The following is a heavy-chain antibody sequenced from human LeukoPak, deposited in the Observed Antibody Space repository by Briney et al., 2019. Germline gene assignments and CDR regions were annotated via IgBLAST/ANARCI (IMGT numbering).Heavy chain of an antibody. CDR2: INPDGSTT. CDR3: AKGRTHYYGSGSYYGDY. Sequence: GGSLRLSCAASGFTFSSYWMHWVRQAPEKGLVWVSRINPDGSTTTYADSVEGRFTISRDNSKNTLFLQMNSLRAEDTAIYFCAKGRTHYYGSGSYYGDYWGQGTLVTVSS. V-gene: IGHV3-74*01. J-gene: IGHJ4*02. D-gene: IGHD3-10*01. CDR1: GFTFSSYW.